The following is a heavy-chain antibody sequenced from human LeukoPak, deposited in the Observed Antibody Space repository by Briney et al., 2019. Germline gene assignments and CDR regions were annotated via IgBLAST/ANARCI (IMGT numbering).Heavy chain of an antibody. V-gene: IGHV3-23*01. CDR3: AKVESSSDYYYYYYMDV. CDR2: ISGSGGST. D-gene: IGHD6-6*01. CDR1: GFTFSSYA. J-gene: IGHJ6*03. Sequence: GGSLRLSCAASGFTFSSYAMSWVRQAPGKGLEWVSAISGSGGSTYYADSVKGRFTISRDNSKNTLYLQMNSLRAEDTAVYYCAKVESSSDYYYYYYMDVWGKGTTVTVSS.